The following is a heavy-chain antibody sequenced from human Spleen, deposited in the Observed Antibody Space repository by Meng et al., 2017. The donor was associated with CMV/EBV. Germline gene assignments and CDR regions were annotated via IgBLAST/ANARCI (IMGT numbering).Heavy chain of an antibody. Sequence: GESLKISCAASGFTFSRAGMHWVRQAPGKGLEWVSFIRYDGSNQYYADSVKGRFTISRDNSKNTVFLQMNGLRAEDTAVYYCARARIAVAAFDIWGQGTMVTVSS. D-gene: IGHD6-19*01. CDR2: IRYDGSNQ. CDR3: ARARIAVAAFDI. CDR1: GFTFSRAG. V-gene: IGHV3-30*02. J-gene: IGHJ3*02.